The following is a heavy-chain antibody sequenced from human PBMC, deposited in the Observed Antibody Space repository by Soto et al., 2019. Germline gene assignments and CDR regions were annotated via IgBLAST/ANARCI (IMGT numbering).Heavy chain of an antibody. V-gene: IGHV2-5*02. CDR2: IYWDDDK. CDR1: GFSLSTSGVG. D-gene: IGHD5-12*01. J-gene: IGHJ3*02. Sequence: QITLKESGPTLVKPTQTLTLTCTFSGFSLSTSGVGVGWIRQPPGKALEWLALIYWDDDKRYSPSLKSRLTITKDTSKNQVVLTMTNMDPVDTATYYCAHRLWALSFVERATNAAFDIWGQGTMVTVSS. CDR3: AHRLWALSFVERATNAAFDI.